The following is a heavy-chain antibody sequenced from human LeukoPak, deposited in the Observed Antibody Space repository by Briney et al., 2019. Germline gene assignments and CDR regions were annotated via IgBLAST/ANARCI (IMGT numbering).Heavy chain of an antibody. CDR3: ARDSYGDYWWDA. V-gene: IGHV3-30*02. J-gene: IGHJ5*02. CDR2: IRYDGSNK. CDR1: GFTFSSYG. Sequence: PVGSLRLSCAASGFTFSSYGMHWVRQAPGKGLEWVAFIRYDGSNKYYADSVKGRFTISRDNSKNTLYLQMNSLRAEDTAVYYCARDSYGDYWWDAWGQGTLVTVSS. D-gene: IGHD4-17*01.